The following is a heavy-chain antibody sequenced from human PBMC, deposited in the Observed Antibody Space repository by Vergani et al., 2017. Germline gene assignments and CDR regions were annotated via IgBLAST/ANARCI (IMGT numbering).Heavy chain of an antibody. CDR2: IIPIFGTA. CDR3: ASLGYYYGSGSYYYYYGMDV. J-gene: IGHJ6*02. D-gene: IGHD3-10*01. Sequence: QVQLVQSGAEVKKPGSSVKVSCKASGGTFSSYAISWVRQAPGQGLEWMGGIIPIFGTANYAQKFQGRVTITADESTSTAYMELSSLRSEDTAVYYFASLGYYYGSGSYYYYYGMDVWGQGTTVTVSS. CDR1: GGTFSSYA. V-gene: IGHV1-69*01.